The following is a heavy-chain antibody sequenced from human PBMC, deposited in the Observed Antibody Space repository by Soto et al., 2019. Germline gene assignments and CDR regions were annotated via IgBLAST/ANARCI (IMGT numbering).Heavy chain of an antibody. CDR3: AGSSHYYYYYMDV. Sequence: GGSLRLSCAASGFTFSSYWMHWVRQAPGKGLVWVSRINSDGSSTSYADSVKGRFTISRDNAKNTLYLQMNSLRAEDTAVYYCAGSSHYYYYYMDVWGKGTTVTVSS. D-gene: IGHD3-10*01. J-gene: IGHJ6*03. CDR1: GFTFSSYW. CDR2: INSDGSST. V-gene: IGHV3-74*01.